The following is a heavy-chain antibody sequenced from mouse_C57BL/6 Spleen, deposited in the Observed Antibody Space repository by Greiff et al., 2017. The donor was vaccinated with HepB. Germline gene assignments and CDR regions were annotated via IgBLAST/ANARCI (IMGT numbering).Heavy chain of an antibody. CDR1: GYTFTDYN. V-gene: IGHV1-18*01. D-gene: IGHD2-3*01. J-gene: IGHJ4*01. Sequence: SGPELVKPGASVKIPCKASGYTFTDYNMDWVNQSHGKSLEWIGDINPNNGGTIYNQKFKGKATLTVDKSSSTAYMELRSLTSEDTAVYYCARWDGPYAMDYWGQGTSVTVSS. CDR3: ARWDGPYAMDY. CDR2: INPNNGGT.